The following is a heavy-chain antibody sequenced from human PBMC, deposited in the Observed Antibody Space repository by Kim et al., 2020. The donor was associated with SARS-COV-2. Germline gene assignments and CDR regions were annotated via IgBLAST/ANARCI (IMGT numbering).Heavy chain of an antibody. CDR3: ARDFILGSVNWFDP. V-gene: IGHV4-4*07. J-gene: IGHJ5*02. D-gene: IGHD7-27*01. Sequence: IPSLKSRVTMSVDTSKNQCSLKPSSVTAADTAVYYCARDFILGSVNWFDPWGQGTLVTLSS.